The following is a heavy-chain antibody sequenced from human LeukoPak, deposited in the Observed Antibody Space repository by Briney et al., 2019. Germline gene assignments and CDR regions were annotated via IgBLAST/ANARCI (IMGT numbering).Heavy chain of an antibody. Sequence: PSETLSLTCTVSGDSISSSSYYWGWIRQPPGKGLEWIGIIYYSGSIYYNSSLRSRVTISVDTFNNQFSLELTSVTATDTAVYFCARLWRYSTSRGYYFDYWGQGTLVTVSS. V-gene: IGHV4-39*01. D-gene: IGHD6-6*01. CDR3: ARLWRYSTSRGYYFDY. CDR2: IYYSGSI. CDR1: GDSISSSSYY. J-gene: IGHJ4*02.